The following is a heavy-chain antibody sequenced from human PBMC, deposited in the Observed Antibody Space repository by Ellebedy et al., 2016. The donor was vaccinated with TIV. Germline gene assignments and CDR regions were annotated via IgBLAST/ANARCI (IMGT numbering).Heavy chain of an antibody. Sequence: GESLKISCKGSGYSFTNYWIAWVRQMPGKGLEWMGIIYPSDSDTRYSPSFRGQVTISADKSINTAYLQWSSLKASDTAMYYCASHIGGTAPIWGQGTMVTVSS. V-gene: IGHV5-51*01. D-gene: IGHD2-15*01. J-gene: IGHJ3*02. CDR1: GYSFTNYW. CDR3: ASHIGGTAPI. CDR2: IYPSDSDT.